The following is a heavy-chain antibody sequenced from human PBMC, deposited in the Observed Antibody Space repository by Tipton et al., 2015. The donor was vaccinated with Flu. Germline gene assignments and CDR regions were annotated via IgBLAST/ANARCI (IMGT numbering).Heavy chain of an antibody. Sequence: TLSLTCSVSGDSIGYPYFWGWIRQAPGKGLEWIGNIHRSGNGYYNPSLKSRVTMSVDSSKNQFSLKLSSVTAADTAVYYCARLPLPLSSFDYWGQGTLVTVSS. CDR1: GDSIGYPYF. J-gene: IGHJ4*02. CDR3: ARLPLPLSSFDY. V-gene: IGHV4-38-2*01. CDR2: IHRSGNG.